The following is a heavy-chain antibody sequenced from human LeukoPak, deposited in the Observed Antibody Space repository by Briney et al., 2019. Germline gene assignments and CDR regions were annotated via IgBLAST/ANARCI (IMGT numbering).Heavy chain of an antibody. CDR1: GFTFSSYS. Sequence: GGSLRLSCAASGFTFSSYSMHWVRQAPGKGLEWVAVISYDGKKRCYADSVKGRFTIYRDNAKNTVDLQMNSLGAEDMAVYYCARDWGYDSGTYCVYWGQGTLVTVSS. V-gene: IGHV3-30*03. D-gene: IGHD3-10*01. J-gene: IGHJ4*02. CDR2: ISYDGKKR. CDR3: ARDWGYDSGTYCVY.